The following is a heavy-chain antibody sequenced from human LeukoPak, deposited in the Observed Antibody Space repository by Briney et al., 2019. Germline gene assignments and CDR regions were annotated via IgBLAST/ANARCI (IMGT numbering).Heavy chain of an antibody. Sequence: PSETLSLTCAVYGGSFSSYWWSWIRQPPGKGLEWIGEINHSGSTDYNPSLKSRLAISVDTSKNQFSLKLSSVTAADTAVYYCARHQLWFGELFGYFDYWGQGTLVTVSS. CDR2: INHSGST. CDR3: ARHQLWFGELFGYFDY. CDR1: GGSFSSYW. J-gene: IGHJ4*02. V-gene: IGHV4-34*01. D-gene: IGHD3-10*01.